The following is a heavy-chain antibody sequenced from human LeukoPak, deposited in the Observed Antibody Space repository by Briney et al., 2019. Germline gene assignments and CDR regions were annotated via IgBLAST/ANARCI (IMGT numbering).Heavy chain of an antibody. V-gene: IGHV4-4*02. J-gene: IGHJ6*02. CDR3: AREPFTAIPYYYYYGMDV. Sequence: SETLSLTCAVSGGSISSSNWWSWVRQPPGKGLEWIGEIYHSGSTNYNPSLKSRVTISVDKSENQFSLKLSSVTAADTAVYYCAREPFTAIPYYYYYGMDVWGQGTTVTVSS. CDR1: GGSISSSNW. D-gene: IGHD2-21*02. CDR2: IYHSGST.